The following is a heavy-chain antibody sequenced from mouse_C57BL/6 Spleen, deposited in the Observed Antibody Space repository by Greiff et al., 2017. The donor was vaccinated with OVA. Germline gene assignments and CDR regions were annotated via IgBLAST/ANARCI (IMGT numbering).Heavy chain of an antibody. D-gene: IGHD2-4*01. CDR1: GFTFSSYA. V-gene: IGHV5-4*01. CDR2: ISDGGSYT. J-gene: IGHJ3*01. Sequence: EVHLVESGGGLVKPGGSLKLSCAASGFTFSSYAMSWVRQTPEKRLEWVATISDGGSYTYYPDNVKGRFTISRDNAKNNLYLQMSHLKSEDTAMYYCARPMDYDKGFAYWGQGTLVTVSA. CDR3: ARPMDYDKGFAY.